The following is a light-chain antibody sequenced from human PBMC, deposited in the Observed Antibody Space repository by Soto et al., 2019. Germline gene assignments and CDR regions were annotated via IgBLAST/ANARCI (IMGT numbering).Light chain of an antibody. CDR3: QQRSNWPIT. J-gene: IGKJ5*01. CDR2: DAS. CDR1: QSVSSN. Sequence: EIVMTQSPATLSVSPGERATLSCRASQSVSSNVAWYQQIPGQAPRLLIYDASNRAAGFPARFSGSGSGTDFTLTISSLEPEDFAVYYCQQRSNWPITFGQGTRLEI. V-gene: IGKV3-11*01.